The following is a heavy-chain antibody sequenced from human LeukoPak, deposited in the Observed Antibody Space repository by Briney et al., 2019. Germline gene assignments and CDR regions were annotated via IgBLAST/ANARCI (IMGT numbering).Heavy chain of an antibody. CDR3: ARGLGSSGWPLIDY. CDR1: GGSISSYY. CDR2: IYYSGST. J-gene: IGHJ4*02. D-gene: IGHD6-19*01. V-gene: IGHV4-59*01. Sequence: SETLSLTCTVSGGSISSYYWSWIRQPPGKELEWIGYIYYSGSTNYNSSLKSRVTISVDTSKNQFSLKLSSVTAADTAVYYCARGLGSSGWPLIDYWGQGTLVTVSS.